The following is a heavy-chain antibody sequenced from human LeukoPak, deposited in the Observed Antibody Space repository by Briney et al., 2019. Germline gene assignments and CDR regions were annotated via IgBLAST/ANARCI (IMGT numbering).Heavy chain of an antibody. CDR3: AKPGLHSGTYYVDY. J-gene: IGHJ4*02. Sequence: SETLSLTCTVSGGSINSGGYYWNWIRQHPGKGLEWIGYIYYSGSTYYNPSLKSRVTISVDTSKNQFSLKLSSVTAADTAVYYCAKPGLHSGTYYVDYWGQGTLVTVSS. CDR2: IYYSGST. V-gene: IGHV4-31*03. CDR1: GGSINSGGYY. D-gene: IGHD1-26*01.